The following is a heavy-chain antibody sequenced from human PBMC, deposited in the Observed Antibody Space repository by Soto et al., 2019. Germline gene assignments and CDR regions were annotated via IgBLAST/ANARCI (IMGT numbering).Heavy chain of an antibody. D-gene: IGHD6-19*01. CDR2: INPKSGGT. V-gene: IGHV1-2*06. CDR1: GYTFTAYS. Sequence: GASVKVSCKASGYTFTAYSMHWVRQAPGQGLEWMGRINPKSGGTNYAEVYQDRVTMTRDTSITTAYIELSGLTSDDTAVYYCARAVGGPFDFWGQGTLVTVSS. CDR3: ARAVGGPFDF. J-gene: IGHJ4*02.